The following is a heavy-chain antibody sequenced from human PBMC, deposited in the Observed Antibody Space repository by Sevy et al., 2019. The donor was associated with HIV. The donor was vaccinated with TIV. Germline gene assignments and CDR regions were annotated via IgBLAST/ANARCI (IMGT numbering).Heavy chain of an antibody. CDR1: AYTFTSYY. J-gene: IGHJ5*02. Sequence: ASVKVSCKASAYTFTSYYMHWVRQAPGQGLEWMGIINPSGGSTSYAQKFQGRVTMTRDTSTSTVYMELSSLRSEDTAVYYCARDSAPIVLMVYGNGSWGWFDPWGQGTLVTVSS. V-gene: IGHV1-46*03. CDR3: ARDSAPIVLMVYGNGSWGWFDP. D-gene: IGHD2-8*01. CDR2: INPSGGST.